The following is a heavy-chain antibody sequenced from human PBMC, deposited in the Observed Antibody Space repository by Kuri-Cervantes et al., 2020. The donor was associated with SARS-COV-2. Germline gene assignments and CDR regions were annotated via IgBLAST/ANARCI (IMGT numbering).Heavy chain of an antibody. CDR1: GGSISSYY. D-gene: IGHD2-8*02. J-gene: IGHJ3*02. CDR3: ARVKYCTGGSCFVKGDAFDI. CDR2: IYYSGST. V-gene: IGHV4-59*12. Sequence: GSLRLSCTVSGGSISSYYWSWIRQPPGKGLEWIGYIYYSGSTNYNPSLKSRVTISVDTSKNQFSLKLSSVTASDTAMYYCARVKYCTGGSCFVKGDAFDIWGQGTMVTVSS.